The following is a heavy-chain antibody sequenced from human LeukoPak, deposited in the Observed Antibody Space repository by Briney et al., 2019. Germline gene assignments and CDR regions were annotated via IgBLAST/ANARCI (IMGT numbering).Heavy chain of an antibody. Sequence: GGSLRLSCAASGFTFDDYAMHWVRQAPGKGLEWVSGISWNSGSIGYADSVKGRFTISRDNAKSSLYLQMNSLRAEDTALYYCAKDPEYYYDSSGYLDRWGQGTLVTVSS. CDR1: GFTFDDYA. J-gene: IGHJ5*02. V-gene: IGHV3-9*01. CDR2: ISWNSGSI. CDR3: AKDPEYYYDSSGYLDR. D-gene: IGHD3-22*01.